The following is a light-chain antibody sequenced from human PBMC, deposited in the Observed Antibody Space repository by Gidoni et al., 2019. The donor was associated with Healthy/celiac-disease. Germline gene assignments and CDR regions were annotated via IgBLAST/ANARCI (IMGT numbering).Light chain of an antibody. V-gene: IGLV1-47*01. CDR1: SSTIGSNY. Sequence: QSVLTQPPSASGTPGQRVTISCSGSSSTIGSNYVYWYQQLPGTAPKLLIYRNNQRPSGVPDRFSGSKSGTSASPAISGLRSEDEADYYCAAWDDSLSGWVFGGGTKLTVL. CDR2: RNN. J-gene: IGLJ3*02. CDR3: AAWDDSLSGWV.